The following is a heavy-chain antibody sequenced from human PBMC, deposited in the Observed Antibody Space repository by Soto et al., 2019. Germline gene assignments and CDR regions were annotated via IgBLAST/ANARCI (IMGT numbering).Heavy chain of an antibody. CDR2: INHSGKA. CDR3: ARGVYDLIFGVVSLDY. CDR1: GGSFSGYY. J-gene: IGHJ4*02. V-gene: IGHV4-34*01. Sequence: QVQLQQWGAGLLKPSETLPLTCAVYGGSFSGYYWSWIRQTTGKGLDWIGEINHSGKANYNPSLKFRVTISVDTSKNQFSLKLSSVTAADTAVFYCARGVYDLIFGVVSLDYWGQGALVIVSS. D-gene: IGHD3-3*01.